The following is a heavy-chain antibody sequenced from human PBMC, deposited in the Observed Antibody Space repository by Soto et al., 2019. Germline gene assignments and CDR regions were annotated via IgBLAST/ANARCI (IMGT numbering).Heavy chain of an antibody. J-gene: IGHJ5*02. Sequence: SETLSLTCTVSGGSISSGDYYWSWIRQPPGKGLEWIGYIYYSGSTYYNPSLKSRVTISVDTSKNQFSLKLISVTAADTAVYYCARDPAEPGGWFDPWGQGTLVTVSS. D-gene: IGHD3-10*01. CDR3: ARDPAEPGGWFDP. CDR1: GGSISSGDYY. CDR2: IYYSGST. V-gene: IGHV4-30-4*01.